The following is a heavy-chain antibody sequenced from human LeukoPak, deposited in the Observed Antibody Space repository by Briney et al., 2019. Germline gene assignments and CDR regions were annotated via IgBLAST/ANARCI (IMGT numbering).Heavy chain of an antibody. CDR2: INPSGGST. Sequence: ASVKVSCKASGYTFTSYYMHWVRQAPGQGLEWMGIINPSGGSTSYAQKFQGRVTMTRDTYTSIVYMELSSLRSEDTAVYYCAKDLRYQLPYGEFDYWGQGTLVTVSS. V-gene: IGHV1-46*01. J-gene: IGHJ4*02. CDR3: AKDLRYQLPYGEFDY. D-gene: IGHD2-2*02. CDR1: GYTFTSYY.